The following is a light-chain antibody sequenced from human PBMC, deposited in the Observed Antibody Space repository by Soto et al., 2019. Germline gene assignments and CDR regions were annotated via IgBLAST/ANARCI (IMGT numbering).Light chain of an antibody. V-gene: IGLV2-14*01. Sequence: QSLLTQPASVSLSPGQSITMSCTGTSSDVGGYNYVSWYQQHPGKAPKLMIYEVSNRPSGVSNRFSGSKSGNTASLTISGLQAEDEADYYCSSYTSSSTYVFGTGTKVTVL. J-gene: IGLJ1*01. CDR1: SSDVGGYNY. CDR3: SSYTSSSTYV. CDR2: EVS.